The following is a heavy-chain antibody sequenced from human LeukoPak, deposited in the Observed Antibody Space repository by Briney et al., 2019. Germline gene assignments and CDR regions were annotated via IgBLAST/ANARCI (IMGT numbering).Heavy chain of an antibody. Sequence: GRSLRLSCAASGFTFDDYATHWVRQAPGKGLEWVSGINWNSGSIGYVDSVKGRFTISRDNAKNSLYLQMNSLRAEDTALYYCAKASSFFYDSSGPLNWGQGTQVTVSS. CDR1: GFTFDDYA. D-gene: IGHD3-22*01. CDR2: INWNSGSI. CDR3: AKASSFFYDSSGPLN. J-gene: IGHJ4*02. V-gene: IGHV3-9*01.